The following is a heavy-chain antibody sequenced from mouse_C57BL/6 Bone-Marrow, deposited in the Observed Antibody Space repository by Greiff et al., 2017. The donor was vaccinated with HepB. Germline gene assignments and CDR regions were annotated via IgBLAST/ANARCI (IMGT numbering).Heavy chain of an antibody. CDR1: GYSFTSYY. Sequence: VQLEQSGAELVKPGASVKLSCKASGYSFTSYYMHWVKQSPGNILDWIGYIYPYNGDANYKEKFKGKATLTVDKSSSTAYMELRSLTSEDSAVYYCESLTGLQFAYWGQGTMVTVSA. V-gene: IGHV1-31*01. CDR2: IYPYNGDA. D-gene: IGHD4-1*01. J-gene: IGHJ3*01. CDR3: ESLTGLQFAY.